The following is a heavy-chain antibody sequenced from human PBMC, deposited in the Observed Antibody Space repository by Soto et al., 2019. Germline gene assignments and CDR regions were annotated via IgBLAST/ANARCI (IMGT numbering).Heavy chain of an antibody. J-gene: IGHJ4*02. Sequence: GAPVKVSCKSSGYTFTSYAINWVRQATGQGLEWMGWMNPNSGNTGYAQKFQGRVTMTRNTSISTAYMELSSLRSEDTAVYYCARGRYQLLSRYWGQGTLVTVSS. V-gene: IGHV1-8*01. D-gene: IGHD2-2*01. CDR3: ARGRYQLLSRY. CDR1: GYTFTSYA. CDR2: MNPNSGNT.